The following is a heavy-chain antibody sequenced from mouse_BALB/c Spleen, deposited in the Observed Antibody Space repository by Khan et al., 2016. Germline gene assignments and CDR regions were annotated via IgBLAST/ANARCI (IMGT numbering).Heavy chain of an antibody. CDR1: GYSFTGYF. CDR2: VNPYNGDT. D-gene: IGHD2-1*01. CDR3: GRVGNYVKLSFDV. J-gene: IGHJ1*01. V-gene: IGHV1-37*01. Sequence: VQLQQSGPELVKPGASVKISCKASGYSFTGYFMNWVKQSHGKSLEWIGRVNPYNGDTFYNQKFKGKASMTVDYSSRTAHMELLSLTSEDSAVYYCGRVGNYVKLSFDVWGAGTTVTVSS.